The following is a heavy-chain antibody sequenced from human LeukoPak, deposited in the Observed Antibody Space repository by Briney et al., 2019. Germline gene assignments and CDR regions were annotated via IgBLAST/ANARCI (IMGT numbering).Heavy chain of an antibody. CDR3: ARHSIQLWPPDY. Sequence: PSETLSLTCTVSGGSISSGDYYWSWIRQPPGKGLEWIGYIYYSGSTYYNPSLKSRVTISVDTSKNQFSLKLSSVTAADTAVYYCARHSIQLWPPDYWGQGTLVTVSS. CDR1: GGSISSGDYY. D-gene: IGHD5-18*01. V-gene: IGHV4-30-4*01. J-gene: IGHJ4*02. CDR2: IYYSGST.